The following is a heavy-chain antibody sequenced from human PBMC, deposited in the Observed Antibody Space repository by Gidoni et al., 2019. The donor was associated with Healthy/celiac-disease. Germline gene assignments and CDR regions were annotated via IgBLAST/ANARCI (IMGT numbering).Heavy chain of an antibody. CDR3: AKDRGGNWNPSYYYYGMDV. J-gene: IGHJ6*02. V-gene: IGHV3-23*01. Sequence: EVQLLESGGGLVQPGGSLRPSCAASGFTFSSFAMSWVRQAPGKGLEWVSAISGSGGSTYYADSVKGRFTISRDNSKNTLYLQMNSLRAEDTAVYYCAKDRGGNWNPSYYYYGMDVWGQGTTVTVSS. CDR2: ISGSGGST. D-gene: IGHD1-1*01. CDR1: GFTFSSFA.